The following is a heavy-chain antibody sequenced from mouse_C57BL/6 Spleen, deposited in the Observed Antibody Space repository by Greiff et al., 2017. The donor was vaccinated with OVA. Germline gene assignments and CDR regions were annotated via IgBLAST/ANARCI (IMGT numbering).Heavy chain of an antibody. J-gene: IGHJ3*01. CDR1: GYSFTGYY. V-gene: IGHV1-42*01. Sequence: VQLQQSGPELVKPGASVKISCKASGYSFTGYYMNWVKQSPEKSLEWIGEINPSTGGTTYNQKFKAKATLTVDKASSTAYMQLKSLTSDDSAVYYCATNWFAYWGQGTLVTVSA. CDR3: ATNWFAY. CDR2: INPSTGGT.